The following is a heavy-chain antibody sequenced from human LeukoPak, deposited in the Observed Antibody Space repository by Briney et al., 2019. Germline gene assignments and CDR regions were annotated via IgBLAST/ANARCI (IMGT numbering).Heavy chain of an antibody. Sequence: AGGSLRLSCAASGFTFSNHAMSAVRQTPGKGLQWVSVISGSGRTTEYADSVKRRFTISRDNSKNTLSLKMNSLRVEDTAIYYCAKNVVVKRYIDYWGQGTLVTVSS. CDR3: AKNVVVKRYIDY. J-gene: IGHJ4*02. D-gene: IGHD2-15*01. CDR1: GFTFSNHA. V-gene: IGHV3-23*01. CDR2: ISGSGRTT.